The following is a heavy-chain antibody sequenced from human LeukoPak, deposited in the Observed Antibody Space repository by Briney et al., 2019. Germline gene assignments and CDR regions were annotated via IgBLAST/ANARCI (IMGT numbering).Heavy chain of an antibody. Sequence: PSETLSLTCTVSGGSISSGSYYWSWIRQPPGKGLEWIGEINHSGSTNYNPSLKSRVTISVDTSKNQFSLKLSSVTAADTAVYYCARMVRVTWYYYYYGMDVWGQGTTVTVSS. CDR2: INHSGST. D-gene: IGHD3-10*01. J-gene: IGHJ6*02. CDR3: ARMVRVTWYYYYYGMDV. V-gene: IGHV4-39*07. CDR1: GGSISSGSYY.